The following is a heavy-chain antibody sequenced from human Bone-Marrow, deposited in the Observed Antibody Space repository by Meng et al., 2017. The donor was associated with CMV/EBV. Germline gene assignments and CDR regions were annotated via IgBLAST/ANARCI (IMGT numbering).Heavy chain of an antibody. J-gene: IGHJ5*02. CDR1: GGTFSSYA. CDR3: ALDSPGIVAAGKLGFDP. Sequence: SVKVSCKASGGTFSSYAISWVRQAPGQGLEWMGGIIPIFGTANYAQKFQGRVTITTDESTSTAYMELSSLRSEDTAVYYCALDSPGIVAAGKLGFDPWGQGTLVTVSS. CDR2: IIPIFGTA. D-gene: IGHD6-13*01. V-gene: IGHV1-69*05.